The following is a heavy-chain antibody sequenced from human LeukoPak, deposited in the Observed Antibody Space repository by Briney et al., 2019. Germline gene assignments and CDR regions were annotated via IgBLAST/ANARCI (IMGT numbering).Heavy chain of an antibody. CDR2: FDPEDGET. J-gene: IGHJ4*02. Sequence: ASVKVSCKVSGYTLTELSMHGVRQAPGKGLEGMGGFDPEDGETIYAQKFQGRVTMTEDTSTDTAYMELSSLRSEDTAVYYCATEAYYDSSGYSVLWGQGTLVTVSS. D-gene: IGHD3-22*01. CDR3: ATEAYYDSSGYSVL. CDR1: GYTLTELS. V-gene: IGHV1-24*01.